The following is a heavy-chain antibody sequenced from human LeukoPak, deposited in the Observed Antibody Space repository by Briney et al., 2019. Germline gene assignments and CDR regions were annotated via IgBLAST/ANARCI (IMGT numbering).Heavy chain of an antibody. Sequence: GGSLRLSCAASGFTFSSHGINWVRQAPGKGLEWVAVIWNHGRTQYYADSVKGRFSISRDNSKNTVYLQMNSLRDEDTAVYYCARISGIYYDGLWGQGTLVTVSS. CDR1: GFTFSSHG. D-gene: IGHD3-10*01. CDR3: ARISGIYYDGL. V-gene: IGHV3-33*01. J-gene: IGHJ4*02. CDR2: IWNHGRTQ.